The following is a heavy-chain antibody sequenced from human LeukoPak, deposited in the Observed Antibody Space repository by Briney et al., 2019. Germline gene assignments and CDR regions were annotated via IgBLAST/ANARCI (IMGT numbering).Heavy chain of an antibody. CDR1: GGTFSSYA. CDR2: IIPIFGTA. J-gene: IGHJ4*02. D-gene: IGHD1-7*01. V-gene: IGHV1-69*01. CDR3: ARGGGELEDWPIDY. Sequence: SVKVSCKASGGTFSSYAISWVRQAPGQGLEWMGGIIPIFGTANYAQKFQGRVTITADESTSTAYIELSSLRSEDTAVYYCARGGGELEDWPIDYWGQGTLVTVSS.